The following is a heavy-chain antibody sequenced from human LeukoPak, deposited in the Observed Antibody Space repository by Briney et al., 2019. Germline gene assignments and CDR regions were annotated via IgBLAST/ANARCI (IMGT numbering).Heavy chain of an antibody. CDR3: ARNSSMSTVVFDY. D-gene: IGHD4-23*01. V-gene: IGHV4-39*01. CDR1: GGSISSSNYY. J-gene: IGHJ4*02. CDR2: IYFSGST. Sequence: KTSETLSLICTVSGGSISSSNYYWGWIRQPPGKGLEWIGSIYFSGSTYYNPSLKSRVTICVDTSKRQFSLKLNSVTAADTAVYYCARNSSMSTVVFDYWGQGTLVTVSS.